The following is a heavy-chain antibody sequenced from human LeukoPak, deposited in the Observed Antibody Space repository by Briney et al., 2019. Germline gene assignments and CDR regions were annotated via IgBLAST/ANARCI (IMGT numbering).Heavy chain of an antibody. CDR1: GFTFSSYE. V-gene: IGHV3-48*03. CDR3: ARGAYDYVWGSYRYFDY. D-gene: IGHD3-16*02. CDR2: ISSSGSTI. J-gene: IGHJ4*02. Sequence: GRSLRLSCAASGFTFSSYEMNWVRQAPGKGLEWVSYISSSGSTIYYADSVKGRFTISRDNAKNSLYLQMNSLRAEDTAGYYCARGAYDYVWGSYRYFDYWGEGTLVTVSS.